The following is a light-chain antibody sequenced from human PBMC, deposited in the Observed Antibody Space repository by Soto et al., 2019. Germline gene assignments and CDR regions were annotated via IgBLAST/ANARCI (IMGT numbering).Light chain of an antibody. CDR1: QSVTTF. V-gene: IGKV3-11*01. CDR3: QQRSNWPPAIT. CDR2: DAS. J-gene: IGKJ5*01. Sequence: EVELTQSPATLSLSPGERATLSCRASQSVTTFFAWYQQKPGLPPRLLIYDASTRATGIPARFSGSGSGTDFTLTISSLEPEDFAVYYCQQRSNWPPAITFGQGTRLEIK.